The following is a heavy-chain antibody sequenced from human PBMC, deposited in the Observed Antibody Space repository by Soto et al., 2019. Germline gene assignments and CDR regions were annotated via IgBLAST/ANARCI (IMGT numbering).Heavy chain of an antibody. CDR2: VYYSGST. CDR1: GDSITSGDFY. V-gene: IGHV4-30-4*01. CDR3: ARGDWELPIDY. D-gene: IGHD1-26*01. Sequence: QVQLQESGPGLVKPSQTLSLTCTVSGDSITSGDFYWTWIRQPPGKGLEWIGYVYYSGSTYFNPSLESRVSMSGDTTKNQFSLKVDSVSSADTAVYYCARGDWELPIDYWGPGTLVTVSS. J-gene: IGHJ4*02.